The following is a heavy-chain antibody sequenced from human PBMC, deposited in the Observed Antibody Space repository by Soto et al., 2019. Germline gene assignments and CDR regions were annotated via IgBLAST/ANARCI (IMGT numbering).Heavy chain of an antibody. CDR1: GFSLSTYAMG. D-gene: IGHD1-1*01. J-gene: IGHJ4*02. V-gene: IGHV2-5*01. CDR3: VHTSGWQHTI. Sequence: QITLKESGPTLVKPTQNLTLSCTFSGFSLSTYAMGVAWIRQAPGKALEWLALVYWNDDNRYSPSLQSRLTLSKYTSKIQVILTMLNMGLADTATYLCVHTSGWQHTIWGQGTLVTVSS. CDR2: VYWNDDN.